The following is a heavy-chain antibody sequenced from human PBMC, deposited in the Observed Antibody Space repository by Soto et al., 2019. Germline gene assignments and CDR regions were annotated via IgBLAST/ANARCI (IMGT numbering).Heavy chain of an antibody. D-gene: IGHD2-2*01. CDR1: GFTFSNAW. CDR2: IKSKTDGRKT. V-gene: IGHV3-15*07. J-gene: IGHJ3*02. CDR3: ARVAPATEDAFDI. Sequence: PGGSLRLSCAASGFTFSNAWMNWVRQAPGKGLEWVGRIKSKTDGRKTDYAAPVKGRFTISRDNSKNTLYLQMNSLRAEDTAVYYCARVAPATEDAFDIWGQGTMVTVSS.